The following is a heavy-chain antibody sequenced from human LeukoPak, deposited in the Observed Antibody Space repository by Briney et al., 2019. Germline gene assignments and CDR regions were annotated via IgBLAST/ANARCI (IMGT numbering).Heavy chain of an antibody. CDR1: GFTFSSYS. CDR2: ISSSSSYI. CDR3: AKANADITVFHFDY. V-gene: IGHV3-21*04. Sequence: PGGSLRLSCAASGFTFSSYSMNWVRQAPGKGLEWVSSISSSSSYIYYADSVKGRFTISRDNAENSLYLQMNSLRAEDTAVYYCAKANADITVFHFDYWGQGTLVTVSS. J-gene: IGHJ4*02. D-gene: IGHD1-14*01.